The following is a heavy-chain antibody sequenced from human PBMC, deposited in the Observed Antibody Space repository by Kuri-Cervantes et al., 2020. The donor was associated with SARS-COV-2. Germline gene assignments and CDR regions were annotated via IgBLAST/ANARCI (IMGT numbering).Heavy chain of an antibody. CDR3: ARALPGNWFDP. J-gene: IGHJ5*02. Sequence: GSLRLSCAVYGGSFSGYYWSWVRQPPGKGLEWIGEIYHSGSTYYNPSLKSRVIISVDKSKNQFSLKLSSVTAADTAVYYCARALPGNWFDPWGQGTLVTVSS. V-gene: IGHV4-34*01. CDR2: IYHSGST. CDR1: GGSFSGYY.